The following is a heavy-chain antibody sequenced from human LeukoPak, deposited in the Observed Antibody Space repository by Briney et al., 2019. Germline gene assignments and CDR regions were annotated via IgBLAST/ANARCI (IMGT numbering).Heavy chain of an antibody. Sequence: GASVKVPCKASGYTFTGYYMHWVRQAPGQGLEWMGWINPNSGGTNYAQKFQGRVTMTRDTSISTAYMELSRLRSDDTAVYYCARGDTVVVPAAILDYWGQGTLVTVSS. CDR1: GYTFTGYY. CDR3: ARGDTVVVPAAILDY. D-gene: IGHD2-2*01. J-gene: IGHJ4*02. CDR2: INPNSGGT. V-gene: IGHV1-2*02.